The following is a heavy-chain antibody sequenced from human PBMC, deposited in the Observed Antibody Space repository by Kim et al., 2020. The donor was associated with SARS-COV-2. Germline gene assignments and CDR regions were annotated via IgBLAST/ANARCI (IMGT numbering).Heavy chain of an antibody. CDR2: ISSSSIYI. CDR3: AREVQGSGYERHDAFDS. D-gene: IGHD5-12*01. J-gene: IGHJ3*02. Sequence: GGSLRLSCAASGFTFSSYSMNWVRQAPGKGLEWVSSISSSSIYIYYADSVKGRFTISRDNAKNSLYLQMNSLRAEDTAVYYCAREVQGSGYERHDAFDSWGQGATVTVSS. V-gene: IGHV3-21*04. CDR1: GFTFSSYS.